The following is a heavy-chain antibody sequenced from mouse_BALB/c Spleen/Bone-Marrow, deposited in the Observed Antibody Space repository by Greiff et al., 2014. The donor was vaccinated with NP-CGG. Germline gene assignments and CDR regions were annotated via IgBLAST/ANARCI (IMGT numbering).Heavy chain of an antibody. CDR1: GYTFTDYY. D-gene: IGHD3-1*01. Sequence: EVKLMESGPELVKPGASVKMSRKASGYTFTDYYMKWVKQNHGKSLEWIGDINPNNGDTFYNQKFKAKATLTVDKSSSTAYLQVNSLTSEDSAVYYCARGTRATYYWGQGTLVTVSA. CDR2: INPNNGDT. CDR3: ARGTRATYY. V-gene: IGHV1-26*01. J-gene: IGHJ3*01.